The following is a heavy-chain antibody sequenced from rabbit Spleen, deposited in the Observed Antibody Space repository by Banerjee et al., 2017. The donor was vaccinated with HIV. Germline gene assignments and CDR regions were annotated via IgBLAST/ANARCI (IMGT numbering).Heavy chain of an antibody. D-gene: IGHD2-1*01. V-gene: IGHV1S45*01. CDR2: IYADRSGST. Sequence: QEQLEESGGGLVKPGASLTLTCEASGFPFSEKAVMCWVRQAPGKGLQCIACIYADRSGSTYYANWAKGRFTISRTSSTTVTLEMTSLTAADTATYFCARGSAAMTMLIIGFYLNLWGPGTLVTVS. CDR1: GFPFSEKAV. CDR3: ARGSAAMTMLIIGFYLNL. J-gene: IGHJ4*01.